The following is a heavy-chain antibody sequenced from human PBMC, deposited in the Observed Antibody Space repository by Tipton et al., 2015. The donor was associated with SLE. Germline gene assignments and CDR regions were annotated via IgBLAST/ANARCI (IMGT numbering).Heavy chain of an antibody. CDR1: GYTFTSYG. CDR3: ARASDCSGGSCYPHYFDY. V-gene: IGHV1-18*01. CDR2: ISAYNGNT. J-gene: IGHJ4*02. D-gene: IGHD2-15*01. Sequence: QLVQSGAEVKKPGASVKVSCKASGYTFTSYGISWVRQAPGQGLQWMGWISAYNGNTNYAQKLQGRVTMTTDTSTSTAYMELRSLRADDTAVYYCARASDCSGGSCYPHYFDYWGQGTLVTVSS.